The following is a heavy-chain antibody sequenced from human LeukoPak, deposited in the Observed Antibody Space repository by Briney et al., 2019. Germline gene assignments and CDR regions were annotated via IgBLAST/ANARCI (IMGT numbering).Heavy chain of an antibody. D-gene: IGHD3-22*01. CDR1: GGSISSYY. J-gene: IGHJ5*02. Sequence: PSETLSLTCTVSGGSISSYYWSWIRQPPGKGLEWIGYIYYSGSTNYNPSLKSRVTISVDTSKNQFSLKLSSVTAADTAVYYCARGNYYDSSGYYPPSNWFDPWGQGTLVTVSP. CDR3: ARGNYYDSSGYYPPSNWFDP. V-gene: IGHV4-59*01. CDR2: IYYSGST.